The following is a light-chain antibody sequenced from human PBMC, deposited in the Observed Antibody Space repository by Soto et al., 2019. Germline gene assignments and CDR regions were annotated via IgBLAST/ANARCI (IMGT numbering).Light chain of an antibody. CDR1: SSNIGSNS. CDR2: SNN. J-gene: IGLJ7*01. CDR3: AAWDDSLSGAV. V-gene: IGLV1-47*02. Sequence: QSVLTQPPSASGTPGQRVTISCSGTSSNIGSNSVYWYQQLPGTAPKLLINSNNQRPSGVPYRFSGSKSGTSGSLAISGLRSEDEADYYCAAWDDSLSGAVFGGGTQLTVL.